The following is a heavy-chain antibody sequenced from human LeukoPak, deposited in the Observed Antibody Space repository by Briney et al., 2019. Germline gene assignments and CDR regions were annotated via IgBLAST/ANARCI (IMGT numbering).Heavy chain of an antibody. D-gene: IGHD3-10*01. CDR2: ISTYTGNT. V-gene: IGHV1-18*01. CDR3: AREWGFGGLGY. CDR1: GYTFTSNA. J-gene: IGHJ4*02. Sequence: ASVKVSCKASGYTFTSNAINWVRQAPGQGLEWMGWISTYTGNTNYVQELQGRVTMTSDTSTSTVYMELRSLRSDDTAVYYCAREWGFGGLGYWGQGTLVTVSS.